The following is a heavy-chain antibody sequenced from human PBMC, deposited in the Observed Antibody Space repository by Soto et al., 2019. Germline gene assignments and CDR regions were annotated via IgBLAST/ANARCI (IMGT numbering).Heavy chain of an antibody. CDR1: GLTFSSYA. CDR3: AKVNFFVGATIFGMDV. CDR2: ISSAGRT. D-gene: IGHD1-26*01. Sequence: EVQLLESGGGLVQPGGSLRLSCAASGLTFSSYAMSWVRQAPGKGLEWVSGISSAGRTIYAESVKGRFTISRDNSKNTPYLQMNNRRHEDTAVYYCAKVNFFVGATIFGMDVWGQGTTVTVSS. V-gene: IGHV3-23*01. J-gene: IGHJ6*02.